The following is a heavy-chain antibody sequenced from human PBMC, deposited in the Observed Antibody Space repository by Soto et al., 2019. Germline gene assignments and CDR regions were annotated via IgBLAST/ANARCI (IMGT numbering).Heavy chain of an antibody. Sequence: SGTPYPPLAVYGGAFRGYFLSWIRPPPGEGVELIGEINHSGSTNSNPSLKSRVTISVDTSKNQFSLKLSSVTAADTAVYYCARFRVEDIVVVVAATRGYYFDYWGQGTLVTVSS. V-gene: IGHV4-34*01. D-gene: IGHD2-15*01. CDR3: ARFRVEDIVVVVAATRGYYFDY. CDR2: INHSGST. J-gene: IGHJ4*02. CDR1: GGAFRGYF.